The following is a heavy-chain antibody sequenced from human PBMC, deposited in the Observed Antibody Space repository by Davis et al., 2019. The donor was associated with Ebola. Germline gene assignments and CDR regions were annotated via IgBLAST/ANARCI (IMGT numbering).Heavy chain of an antibody. D-gene: IGHD6-13*01. J-gene: IGHJ5*02. CDR2: IYYSGST. V-gene: IGHV4-59*01. Sequence: GSLRLSCTVSGGSISSYYWSWIRQSPGKGLEWIGYIYYSGSTNYNPSLKSRVTISVDTSKNQFSLKLSSVTAADTAVYYCARGKAAAGSNWFDPWGQGTLVTVSS. CDR1: GGSISSYY. CDR3: ARGKAAAGSNWFDP.